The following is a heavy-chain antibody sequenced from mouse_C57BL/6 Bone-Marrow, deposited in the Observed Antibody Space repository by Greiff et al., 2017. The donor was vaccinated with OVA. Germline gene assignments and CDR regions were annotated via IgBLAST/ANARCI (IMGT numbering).Heavy chain of an antibody. D-gene: IGHD1-1*01. V-gene: IGHV1-80*01. Sequence: VHLVESGAELVKPGASVKISCKASGYAFSSYWMNWVKQRPGKGLEWIGQIYPGDGDTNYNGKFKGKATLTADKSSSTADMQLSSLTAEDSAVYFCATLYGLAYWGQGTLVTVSA. CDR3: ATLYGLAY. CDR2: IYPGDGDT. CDR1: GYAFSSYW. J-gene: IGHJ3*01.